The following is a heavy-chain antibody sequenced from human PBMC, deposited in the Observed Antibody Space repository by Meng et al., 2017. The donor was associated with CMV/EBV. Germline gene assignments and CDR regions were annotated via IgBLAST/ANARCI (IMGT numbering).Heavy chain of an antibody. D-gene: IGHD2-2*01. Sequence: ASVTVSCKASGYTFTSYDINWVRQATGQGLEWMGWMNPNSGNTGYAQKFQGRVTMTRNTSISTAYMELSSLRSEDTAVYYCARGPVVVVPAATRYYYYGMDVWGQGTTVTVSS. CDR1: GYTFTSYD. J-gene: IGHJ6*02. CDR2: MNPNSGNT. CDR3: ARGPVVVVPAATRYYYYGMDV. V-gene: IGHV1-8*01.